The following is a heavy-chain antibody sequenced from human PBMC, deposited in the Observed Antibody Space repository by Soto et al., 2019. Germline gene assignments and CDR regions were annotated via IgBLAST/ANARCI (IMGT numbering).Heavy chain of an antibody. Sequence: QVQLVESGGGVVQPGRSLRLCCAASGFIFSAYGIHWVRQAPGKGLEWVAVISYDGNNEHYADSVKGRFTISRDNSKNTLFLQMSSLGAEXTAVYYCAKDTYYHDTTGYYVFDYWGQGTLVTVSS. D-gene: IGHD3-22*01. CDR2: ISYDGNNE. CDR3: AKDTYYHDTTGYYVFDY. J-gene: IGHJ4*02. V-gene: IGHV3-30*18. CDR1: GFIFSAYG.